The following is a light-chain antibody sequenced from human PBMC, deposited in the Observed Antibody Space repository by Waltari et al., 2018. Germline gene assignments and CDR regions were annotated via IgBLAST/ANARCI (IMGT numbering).Light chain of an antibody. CDR1: QSVGSR. V-gene: IGKV3-15*01. Sequence: EIVMTQSPASLSVSPGERATLSCRASQSVGSRVAWDQQKPGQAPRLLISGASTRATCVPARFSGSGSGTEFTLTISSLQSEDFAVYYWRQYYNWPYTFGQGTKLEI. CDR2: GAS. J-gene: IGKJ2*01. CDR3: RQYYNWPYT.